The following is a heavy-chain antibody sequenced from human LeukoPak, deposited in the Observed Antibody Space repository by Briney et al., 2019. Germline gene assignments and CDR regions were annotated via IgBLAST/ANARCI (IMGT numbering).Heavy chain of an antibody. CDR1: GFSLSDYW. Sequence: PGGSLRLSCAASGFSLSDYWMNWVRQVPGKGPVWVSHISPDGRNIAYADSVKGRFTISRDSAKNTLYLQMNSLRVEDTAIYYCVRDGRGRTPYDCWGQGTLVTVSS. J-gene: IGHJ4*02. CDR3: VRDGRGRTPYDC. CDR2: ISPDGRNI. V-gene: IGHV3-74*01. D-gene: IGHD2-15*01.